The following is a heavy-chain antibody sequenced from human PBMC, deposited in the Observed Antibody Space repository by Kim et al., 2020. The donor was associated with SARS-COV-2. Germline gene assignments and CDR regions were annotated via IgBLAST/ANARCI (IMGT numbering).Heavy chain of an antibody. V-gene: IGHV1-46*01. CDR2: VNPSGDSP. D-gene: IGHD2-21*02. Sequence: ASVKVSCRASGYTFTSAYIHWVRQAPGHGLEWMGMVNPSGDSPTYAPKFQGRVTMTSDTSTGTVYMELSSLRSEDTTVYYCARDREVTDDSYYGLDVWGQ. J-gene: IGHJ6*02. CDR1: GYTFTSAY. CDR3: ARDREVTDDSYYGLDV.